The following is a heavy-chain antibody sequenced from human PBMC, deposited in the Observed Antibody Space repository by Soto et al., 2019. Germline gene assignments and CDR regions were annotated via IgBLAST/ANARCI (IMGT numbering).Heavy chain of an antibody. V-gene: IGHV1-2*02. J-gene: IGHJ3*02. D-gene: IGHD3-9*01. CDR1: GYTFTGYY. Sequence: ASVKVSCKASGYTFTGYYMHWVRQAPGQGLEWMGWINPNIGGTNYAQKFHGRVTMTRDTSITTAYMELTRLTSDDTAVYYCARDSYFDILTGYSRNAFDIWGQGTMVT. CDR2: INPNIGGT. CDR3: ARDSYFDILTGYSRNAFDI.